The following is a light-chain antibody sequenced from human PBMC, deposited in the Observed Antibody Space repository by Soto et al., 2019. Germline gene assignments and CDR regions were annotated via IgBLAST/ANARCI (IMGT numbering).Light chain of an antibody. Sequence: EIVLTHSPGTLSFSPGEISTLSFRASQSVSSSYLAWYQQKPGQAPRLLIYGASSRATGIPDRSSGSGSGTDFTLTISRLEPEDFAVYYCQKYGSSPFNCGGGTKGGIK. CDR3: QKYGSSPFN. CDR1: QSVSSSY. J-gene: IGKJ4*01. CDR2: GAS. V-gene: IGKV3-20*01.